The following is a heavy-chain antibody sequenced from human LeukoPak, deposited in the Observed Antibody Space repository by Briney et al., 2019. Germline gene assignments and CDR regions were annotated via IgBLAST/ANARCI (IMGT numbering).Heavy chain of an antibody. V-gene: IGHV4-59*01. Sequence: SETLSLTCTVSGGSISSYYWSWIRQPPGKGLEWIGYIYYSGSTNYNPSLKSRVTISVDTSKNQFSLKLSSVTAADTAVYYCAREVGRYCSGGSCYSYYYMDVWGKGTTVTVSS. CDR1: GGSISSYY. J-gene: IGHJ6*03. CDR2: IYYSGST. D-gene: IGHD2-15*01. CDR3: AREVGRYCSGGSCYSYYYMDV.